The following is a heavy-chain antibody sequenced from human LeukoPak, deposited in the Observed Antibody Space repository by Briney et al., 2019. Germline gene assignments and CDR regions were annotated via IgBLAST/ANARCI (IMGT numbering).Heavy chain of an antibody. CDR1: GFDFRSYG. J-gene: IGHJ3*02. V-gene: IGHV3-33*03. Sequence: GGSLRLSCAASGFDFRSYGMNWVRQAPGNGLEWVAVIWYDGSDEKYADSVQGRFTISRDNSKNTLYLQMNSLRAEDTAVYFCAKDGGAYYSAFDIWGQGTLVTVSS. CDR3: AKDGGAYYSAFDI. CDR2: IWYDGSDE. D-gene: IGHD2-21*01.